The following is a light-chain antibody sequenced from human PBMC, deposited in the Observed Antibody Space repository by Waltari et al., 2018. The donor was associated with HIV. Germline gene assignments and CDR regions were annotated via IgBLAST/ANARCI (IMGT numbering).Light chain of an antibody. Sequence: EIVMTQSPATLSVSPGERATLSCRASQSVSSNLAWYQQKPGQAPRLLIYGASTRATGISARFSGSGSGTEFTLTISSLQSEDFAVYYCQQYYNWPGTFGQGTKLEIK. J-gene: IGKJ2*01. V-gene: IGKV3-15*01. CDR2: GAS. CDR1: QSVSSN. CDR3: QQYYNWPGT.